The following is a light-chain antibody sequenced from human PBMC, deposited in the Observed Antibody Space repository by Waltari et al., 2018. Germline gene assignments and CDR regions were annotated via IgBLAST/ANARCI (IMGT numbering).Light chain of an antibody. J-gene: IGKJ3*01. Sequence: DIQMTQSPSPPSASVGHRVTITCRANQTISSYFNWYQQQPGKAPRLLIYATSSLQSGVPSRFSGSRSGTDFTLTISSLHPEDFATYYCQQSYSSPPFTFGPGTKVDIK. CDR2: ATS. CDR3: QQSYSSPPFT. CDR1: QTISSY. V-gene: IGKV1-39*01.